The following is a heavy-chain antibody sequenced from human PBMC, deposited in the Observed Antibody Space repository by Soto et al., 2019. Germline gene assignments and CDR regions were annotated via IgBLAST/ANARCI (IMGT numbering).Heavy chain of an antibody. CDR2: INPSGGST. J-gene: IGHJ6*02. CDR3: ARDSRALLWFGELYPYGMDV. D-gene: IGHD3-10*01. Sequence: VKVSCKASGYTFTSYYMHWVRQAPGQGLEWMGIINPSGGSTTYAQKFQGRVTMTRDTSTSTVYMELSSLRSEDTAVYYCARDSRALLWFGELYPYGMDVWGQGTTVTVSS. V-gene: IGHV1-46*01. CDR1: GYTFTSYY.